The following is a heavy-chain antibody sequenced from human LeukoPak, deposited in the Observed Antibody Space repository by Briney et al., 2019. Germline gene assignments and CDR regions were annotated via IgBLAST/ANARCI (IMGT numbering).Heavy chain of an antibody. CDR2: ISSSSSAI. V-gene: IGHV3-48*02. CDR1: GFLFSNYR. CDR3: GRGVTTIDS. D-gene: IGHD5-12*01. Sequence: PGESLRLSCGASGFLFSNYRVTWVRQAPGKGLEWVSYISSSSSAIYYADSVKGRFTITRDNAKNSLYLQMNSLRDEDTAVYYCGRGVTTIDSWGQGTLVTVSS. J-gene: IGHJ4*02.